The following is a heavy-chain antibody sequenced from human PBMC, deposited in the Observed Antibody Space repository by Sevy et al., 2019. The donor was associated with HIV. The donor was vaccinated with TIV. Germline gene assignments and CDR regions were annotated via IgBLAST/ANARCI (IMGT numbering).Heavy chain of an antibody. Sequence: SETLSLTCTVSGYSINSGYYWGWIRQPPGKGLEWIGSIYHSGSTYYNPSLKSRVTISVDTSKNQFSLKLSSVTAADTAVYYCARDPWGEWELQTLDYWGQGTLVTVSS. D-gene: IGHD1-26*01. V-gene: IGHV4-38-2*02. J-gene: IGHJ4*02. CDR2: IYHSGST. CDR1: GYSINSGYY. CDR3: ARDPWGEWELQTLDY.